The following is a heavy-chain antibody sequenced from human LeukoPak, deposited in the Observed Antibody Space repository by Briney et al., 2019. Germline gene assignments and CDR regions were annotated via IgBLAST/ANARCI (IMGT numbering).Heavy chain of an antibody. D-gene: IGHD2-8*02. CDR1: GFTFSSYG. V-gene: IGHV3-30*02. J-gene: IGHJ4*02. CDR2: IGSGGSDE. Sequence: GGSLRLSCAASGFTFSSYGMHWVRQAPGKGLEWVAYIGSGGSDEFYADSVKGRFAISRDDSTNSVYLQMNTLRPGDTAVYYCARDRINTWSLDYWGQGTLVTVFS. CDR3: ARDRINTWSLDY.